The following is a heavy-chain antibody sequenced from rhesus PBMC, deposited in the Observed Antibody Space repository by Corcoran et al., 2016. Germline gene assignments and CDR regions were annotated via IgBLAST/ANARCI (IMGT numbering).Heavy chain of an antibody. D-gene: IGHD6-31*01. V-gene: IGHV4-127*01. Sequence: QVQLQESGPGLVKPSETLSLTCAVSGYSISSAYGWSWIRQPPGKGLAWIGYIGGSNTSTNNTPSLKSRVTTSKDTSKNQFSLKRTSVTAADTAVYFCARAPRLAATGTGYYFDDWGQGVLVTVSS. J-gene: IGHJ4*01. CDR2: IGGSNTST. CDR1: GYSISSAYG. CDR3: ARAPRLAATGTGYYFDD.